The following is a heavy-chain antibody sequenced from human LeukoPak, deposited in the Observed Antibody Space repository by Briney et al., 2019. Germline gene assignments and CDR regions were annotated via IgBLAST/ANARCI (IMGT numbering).Heavy chain of an antibody. CDR2: ISGDGRST. CDR3: ARRYGGWGAFDI. V-gene: IGHV3-23*01. Sequence: GGSLRLSCAASEFTYSAYAMRWVRHTPGKGLDWVSTISGDGRSTFYADSVKGRFTVSRDDSKTTLFLQMNSLRAEDTAIYYCARRYGGWGAFDIWGQGTVVTVSS. CDR1: EFTYSAYA. J-gene: IGHJ3*02. D-gene: IGHD4-23*01.